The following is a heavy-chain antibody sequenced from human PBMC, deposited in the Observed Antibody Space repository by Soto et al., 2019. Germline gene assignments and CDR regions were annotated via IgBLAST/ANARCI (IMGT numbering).Heavy chain of an antibody. D-gene: IGHD3-3*01. CDR2: IYYSGST. CDR1: GGSISSYY. Sequence: SETLSLTCTVSGGSISSYYWSRIRQPPGKGLEWIGYIYYSGSTNYNPSLKSRVTISVDTSKNQFSLKLSSVTAADTAVYYCARAWYYDFWSGYPWFDPWGQGTLVTVSS. CDR3: ARAWYYDFWSGYPWFDP. V-gene: IGHV4-59*01. J-gene: IGHJ5*02.